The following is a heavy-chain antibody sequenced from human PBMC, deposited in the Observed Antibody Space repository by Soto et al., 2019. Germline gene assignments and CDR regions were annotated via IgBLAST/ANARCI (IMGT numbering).Heavy chain of an antibody. CDR3: ARGGVDTLLDPSYYYYGMDV. CDR2: INPNSGGT. J-gene: IGHJ6*02. Sequence: ASVKVSCKASGYTFTGYYMHWVRQAPGQGLEWMGWINPNSGGTNYAQKFQGWVTMTRDTSISTAYMELSRLRSDDTAVYYCARGGVDTLLDPSYYYYGMDVWGQGTTVTVSS. V-gene: IGHV1-2*04. D-gene: IGHD5-18*01. CDR1: GYTFTGYY.